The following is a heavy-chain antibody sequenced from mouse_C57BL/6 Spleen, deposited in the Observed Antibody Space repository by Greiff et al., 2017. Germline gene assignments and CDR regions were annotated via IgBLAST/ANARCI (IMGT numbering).Heavy chain of an antibody. CDR3: TRRMVVATNFDV. CDR1: GYTFTDYE. D-gene: IGHD1-1*01. Sequence: VQLQESGAELVRPGASVTLSCKASGYTFTDYEMHWVKQTPVHGLEWIGAIDPETGGTAYNQKFKGKAILTADKSSSTAYMELRSLTSEDSAVYYCTRRMVVATNFDVWGTGTTVTVSS. J-gene: IGHJ1*03. V-gene: IGHV1-15*01. CDR2: IDPETGGT.